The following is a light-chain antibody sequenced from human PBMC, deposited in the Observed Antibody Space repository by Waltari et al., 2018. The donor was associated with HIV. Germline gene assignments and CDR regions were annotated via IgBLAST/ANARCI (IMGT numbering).Light chain of an antibody. CDR3: MQALQIGFT. J-gene: IGKJ3*01. CDR1: QSLLHSNGYNY. CDR2: LGS. V-gene: IGKV2-28*01. Sequence: DIVMTQSPLSLPVTPGEPASISCRSSQSLLHSNGYNYLDWYLQKPGQSPQLLIYLGSNRASGVPDRFSGSGSGTDFTLKISRVEAEDVGVYYCMQALQIGFTFGPGTKVDIK.